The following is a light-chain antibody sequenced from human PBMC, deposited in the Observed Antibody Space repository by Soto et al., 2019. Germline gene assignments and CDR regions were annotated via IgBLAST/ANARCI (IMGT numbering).Light chain of an antibody. CDR2: GAS. Sequence: EIVLTQSPGTLSLSPGERATLSCRASQSISSSFLAWYQQRPGQSPRLIIYGASSRATGIPDRFSGSGSGTGFTLTISRLDLEDSAFYYCQQYVNSSWTFGQGTKVDIK. CDR3: QQYVNSSWT. V-gene: IGKV3-20*01. CDR1: QSISSSF. J-gene: IGKJ1*01.